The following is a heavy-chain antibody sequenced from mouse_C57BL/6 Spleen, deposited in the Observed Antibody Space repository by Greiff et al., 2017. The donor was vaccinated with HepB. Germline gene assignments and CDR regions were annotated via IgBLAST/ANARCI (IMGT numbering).Heavy chain of an antibody. D-gene: IGHD1-1*01. V-gene: IGHV1-64*01. Sequence: QVQLKQPGAELVKPGASVKLSCKASGYTFTSYWMHWVKQRPGQGLEWIGMIHPNSGSTNYNEKFKSKATLTVDKSSSTAYMQLSSLTSEDSAVYYCARSTVVEEAWFAYWGQGTLVTVSA. CDR3: ARSTVVEEAWFAY. J-gene: IGHJ3*01. CDR1: GYTFTSYW. CDR2: IHPNSGST.